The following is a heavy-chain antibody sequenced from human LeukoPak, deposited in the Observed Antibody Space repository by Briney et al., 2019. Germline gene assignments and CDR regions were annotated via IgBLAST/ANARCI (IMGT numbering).Heavy chain of an antibody. CDR1: RFTFSSYD. J-gene: IGHJ4*02. D-gene: IGHD1-26*01. CDR3: AALGGSIY. Sequence: GGSLRLSCTASRFTFSSYDVHWVRQATERGLEWVSAMGTAGDTYYAGSVKGRFTISREDAKNSFYLQMNSLRAGDTAVYYCAALGGSIYWGQGTVVTVSS. CDR2: MGTAGDT. V-gene: IGHV3-13*01.